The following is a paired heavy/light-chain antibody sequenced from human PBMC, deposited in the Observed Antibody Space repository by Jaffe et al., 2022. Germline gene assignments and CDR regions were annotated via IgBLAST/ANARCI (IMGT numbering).Light chain of an antibody. CDR1: QSISRW. J-gene: IGKJ1*01. CDR2: KAS. V-gene: IGKV1-5*03. Sequence: IQMTQSPSTLSASVGDRVTITCRASQSISRWVAWYQQKPGKAPKLLIYKASTLESGVPSRFSGSGSGTEFTLTITSLQPDDFATYYCQQFNTFSTFGQGTKVEIK. CDR3: QQFNTFST.
Heavy chain of an antibody. CDR1: GFTFSTSE. Sequence: AQLLQSGGGLVQPGGSLRLSCEASGFTFSTSEMNWVRQAPGEGLEWISYIDKSGRNIYYADSVKGRFTISRDNSKNSLYLQMNSLRAEDTAVYYCARNGQQWLVGDYFDYWGQGSLVTVSS. J-gene: IGHJ4*02. D-gene: IGHD6-19*01. CDR3: ARNGQQWLVGDYFDY. V-gene: IGHV3-48*03. CDR2: IDKSGRNI.